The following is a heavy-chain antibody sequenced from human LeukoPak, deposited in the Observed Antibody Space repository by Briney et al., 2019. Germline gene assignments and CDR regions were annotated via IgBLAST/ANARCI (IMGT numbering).Heavy chain of an antibody. CDR2: IYAAGNT. D-gene: IGHD6-13*01. CDR1: GFTFSAYD. CDR3: VRRSSGNSWHIDS. Sequence: GGSLRLSCAASGFTFSAYDIHWVRQGSGEVLEWVGAIYAAGNTFYRDSVEGRFTISRENAKNSSYLQMNSLRAGDTAVYYCVRRSSGNSWHIDSWGQGTLVTVSS. J-gene: IGHJ4*02. V-gene: IGHV3-13*01.